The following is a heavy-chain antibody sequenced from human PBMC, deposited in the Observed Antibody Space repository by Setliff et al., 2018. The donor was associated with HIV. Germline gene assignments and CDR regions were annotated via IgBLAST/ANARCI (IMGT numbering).Heavy chain of an antibody. CDR1: GGSISSGSYY. CDR2: IYTSGST. CDR3: ARAYSGSFDY. Sequence: SLTCTVSGGSISSGSYYWSWIRQPAGKGLEWIGRIYTSGSTNYNPSLKSRVTISVDTSKNQFSLKLSSVTAADTAVYYCARAYSGSFDYWGQGTLVTVSS. D-gene: IGHD1-26*01. J-gene: IGHJ4*02. V-gene: IGHV4-61*02.